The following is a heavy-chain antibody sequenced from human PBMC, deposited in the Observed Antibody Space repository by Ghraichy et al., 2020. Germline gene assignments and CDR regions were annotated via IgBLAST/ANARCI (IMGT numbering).Heavy chain of an antibody. Sequence: SVKVSCKASGDSFSNFAISWVRQAPGQGLEWMAGFIPYIGTSSYARRFQDRVTITADESTSTAYMELSSLSSEDTAVYFCATLYGIGWHFGHWGQGTLVTVSA. V-gene: IGHV1-69*13. CDR1: GDSFSNFA. J-gene: IGHJ1*01. CDR2: FIPYIGTS. CDR3: ATLYGIGWHFGH. D-gene: IGHD6-19*01.